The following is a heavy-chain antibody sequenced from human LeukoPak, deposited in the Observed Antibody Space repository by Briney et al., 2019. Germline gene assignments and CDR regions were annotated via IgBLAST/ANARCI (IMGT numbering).Heavy chain of an antibody. CDR1: GDSISSGDYY. D-gene: IGHD6-13*01. J-gene: IGHJ4*02. CDR2: INHGGST. V-gene: IGHV4-30-2*01. CDR3: ARGRYVTTRDGAAAGFLDY. Sequence: PSQTLSLTCTVSGDSISSGDYYWSWIRQPPGKGLEWIGEINHGGSTNYNPSLKSRVTISVDTSQNQFSLRLSSVTAADTAVYYCARGRYVTTRDGAAAGFLDYWGQGTLVTVST.